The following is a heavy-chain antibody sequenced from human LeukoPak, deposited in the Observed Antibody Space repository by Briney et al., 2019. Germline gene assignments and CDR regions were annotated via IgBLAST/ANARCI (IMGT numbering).Heavy chain of an antibody. CDR1: GFSFDDLG. V-gene: IGHV3-20*04. CDR2: INWNGAST. J-gene: IGHJ6*03. D-gene: IGHD6-6*01. Sequence: LGGSLRLSCAASGFSFDDLGMTWVRQVPGKGLEWVAGINWNGASTGYADSVRGRFTISRDNAKNSLYLQMNSLRAGDTALYYCARAVCPTIKFCDSSYFMDVWGKGTTVNVS. CDR3: ARAVCPTIKFCDSSYFMDV.